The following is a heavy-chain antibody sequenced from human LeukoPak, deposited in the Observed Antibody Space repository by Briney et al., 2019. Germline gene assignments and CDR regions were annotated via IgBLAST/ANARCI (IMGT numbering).Heavy chain of an antibody. CDR3: AKKSRVATMRFALDY. V-gene: IGHV3-30*18. J-gene: IGHJ4*02. CDR1: GFTFSSYG. D-gene: IGHD5-12*01. CDR2: ISYDGSNK. Sequence: GRSLRLSCAASGFTFSSYGMHWVRQAPGKGLEWVAVISYDGSNKYYADSVKGRFTISRDNSKNTLYLQMNSLRAEVTAVYYCAKKSRVATMRFALDYWGQGTLVTVSS.